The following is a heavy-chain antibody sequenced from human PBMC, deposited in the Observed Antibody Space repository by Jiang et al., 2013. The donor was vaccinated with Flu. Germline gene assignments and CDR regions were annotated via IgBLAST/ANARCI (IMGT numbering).Heavy chain of an antibody. D-gene: IGHD3-22*01. CDR1: GFTFSSQS. V-gene: IGHV3-48*01. Sequence: SCAASGFTFSSQSMNWVRQAPGKGLEWVSYISSSSSTIYYADSVKGRFTISRDNAKNSLYLQMNSLRAEDTAVYYCARTPYDSSGSGDYWGQGTLVTVSS. CDR2: ISSSSSTI. CDR3: ARTPYDSSGSGDY. J-gene: IGHJ4*02.